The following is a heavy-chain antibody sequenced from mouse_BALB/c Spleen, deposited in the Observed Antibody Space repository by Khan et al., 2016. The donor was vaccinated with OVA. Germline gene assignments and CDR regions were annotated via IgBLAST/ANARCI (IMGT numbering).Heavy chain of an antibody. J-gene: IGHJ2*01. CDR1: GYTFSSYW. V-gene: IGHV1-9*01. D-gene: IGHD2-4*01. Sequence: QVQLQQSGAELMKPGASVKISCKATGYTFSSYWIEWVKQRPGHGLEWIGEILPGSGSTNYNKKFKGKATFTADTSSNTAYMQLSSLTSEDSAVYYCARKIKGYWGQGTTLTVSS. CDR2: ILPGSGST. CDR3: ARKIKGY.